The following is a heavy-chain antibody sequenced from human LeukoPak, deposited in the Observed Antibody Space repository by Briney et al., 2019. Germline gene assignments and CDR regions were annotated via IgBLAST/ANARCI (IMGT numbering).Heavy chain of an antibody. CDR3: ATDIRYAFDY. D-gene: IGHD3-9*01. J-gene: IGHJ4*02. CDR2: IRTTAEGAKYA. V-gene: IGHV3-48*02. Sequence: GGSLRLSCATSGFSFTDYPMNWVRQDPGKGLEWISNIRTTAEGAKYAYYADSVKGRVTISRDDGKNTLYLHMNSLRDDDTAVYYCATDIRYAFDYWGQGILVTVSS. CDR1: GFSFTDYP.